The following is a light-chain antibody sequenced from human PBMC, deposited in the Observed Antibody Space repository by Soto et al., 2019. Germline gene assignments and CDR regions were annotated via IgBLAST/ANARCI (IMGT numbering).Light chain of an antibody. CDR2: EGS. CDR1: SSDVGSYNL. CDR3: CSYAGSSFYV. V-gene: IGLV2-23*01. J-gene: IGLJ1*01. Sequence: QSVLTQPASVSGSPGQSITISCTGTSSDVGSYNLVSWYQQHPGKAPKLMIYEGSKRPSGVSNRFSGSKSGNTASLTISGLQAEDGADYYCCSYAGSSFYVCGTGTKVTVL.